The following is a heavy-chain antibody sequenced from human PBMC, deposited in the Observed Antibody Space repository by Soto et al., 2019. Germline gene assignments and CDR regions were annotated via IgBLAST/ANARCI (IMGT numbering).Heavy chain of an antibody. J-gene: IGHJ6*02. CDR1: GGSFSGYY. V-gene: IGHV4-34*01. CDR2: INHSGST. CDR3: ARVNGDYVWYYYGMDV. Sequence: QVQLQQWGAGLLKPSETLSLTCAVYGGSFSGYYWSWIRQPPGKGLEWIGEINHSGSTNYNPSLKSRVTISVDTSKNQFSLKLSSVTAADTAVYYCARVNGDYVWYYYGMDVWGQGTPVTVSS. D-gene: IGHD4-17*01.